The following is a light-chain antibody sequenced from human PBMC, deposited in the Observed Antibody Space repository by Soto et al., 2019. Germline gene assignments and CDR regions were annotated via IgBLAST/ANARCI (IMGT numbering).Light chain of an antibody. CDR2: EVS. CDR1: SSDVGGYRS. Sequence: QSVLTQPASVSGSPGQSITISCTGTSSDVGGYRSVSWYQLHPGRAPKLIIYEVSNRPSRVSARFSGSKSANTASLTISALQSEDEADYYCSSYTSSHTSYLFGTGTKVTVL. J-gene: IGLJ1*01. CDR3: SSYTSSHTSYL. V-gene: IGLV2-14*01.